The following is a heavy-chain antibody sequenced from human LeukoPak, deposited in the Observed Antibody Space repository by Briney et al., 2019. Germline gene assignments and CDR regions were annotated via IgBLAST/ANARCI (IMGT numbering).Heavy chain of an antibody. V-gene: IGHV3-21*01. CDR1: GFTFSTHR. Sequence: GGSLRLSCAASGFTFSTHRMHWVRQAPGKGLEWVSSISGTSTYIHYADSVRGRFTISRDNAKNSLYLQMNSLRAEDTAVYYCATGGGSWGQGTLVTVSS. D-gene: IGHD3-10*01. J-gene: IGHJ4*02. CDR3: ATGGGS. CDR2: ISGTSTYI.